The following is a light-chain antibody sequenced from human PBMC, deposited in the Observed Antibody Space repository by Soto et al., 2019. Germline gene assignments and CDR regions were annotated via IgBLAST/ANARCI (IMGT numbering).Light chain of an antibody. J-gene: IGKJ3*01. Sequence: EIVLTQSPGTLSLSPGERATLSCRASQSVSSSYLAWYQQKPGQAPRLLIYGASSRATGIPDRFSGSGSGTDFTLTISRLEPEDFAVYDCQQYGSSLLFTFGPGTKVDI. CDR1: QSVSSSY. V-gene: IGKV3-20*01. CDR3: QQYGSSLLFT. CDR2: GAS.